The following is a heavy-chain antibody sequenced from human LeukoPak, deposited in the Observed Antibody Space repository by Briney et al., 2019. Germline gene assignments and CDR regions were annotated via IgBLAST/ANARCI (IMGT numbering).Heavy chain of an antibody. V-gene: IGHV3-74*01. CDR3: ARDPYSGTYGDTYYYYMDV. CDR2: TNTDGTMT. J-gene: IGHJ6*03. Sequence: PGGSLRLSCAASGFTFSDFWMHWVRQAPGKGLVWVSQTNTDGTMTDYADSAKGRFTISRDNARNSLCLQMNSLRAEDTAVYYCARDPYSGTYGDTYYYYMDVWGKGTTVTISS. CDR1: GFTFSDFW. D-gene: IGHD1-26*01.